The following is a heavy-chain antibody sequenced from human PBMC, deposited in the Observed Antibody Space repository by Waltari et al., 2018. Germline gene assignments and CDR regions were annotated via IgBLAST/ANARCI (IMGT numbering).Heavy chain of an antibody. CDR1: GGSISSGGYS. J-gene: IGHJ4*02. V-gene: IGHV4-30-2*01. CDR2: IYHSGST. D-gene: IGHD3-3*01. CDR3: ARGGHDFWSGYYPYGDYFDY. Sequence: QLQLQESGSGLVKPSQTLSLTCAVSGGSISSGGYSWSWIRQPPGKGLEWIGYIYHSGSTYYNPSLKSRVTISVDRSKNQISLKLSSVTAADTAVYYCARGGHDFWSGYYPYGDYFDYWGQGTLVTVSS.